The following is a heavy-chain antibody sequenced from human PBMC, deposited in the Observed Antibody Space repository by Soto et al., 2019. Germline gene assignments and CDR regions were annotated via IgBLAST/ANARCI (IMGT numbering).Heavy chain of an antibody. D-gene: IGHD3-16*01. Sequence: SETLSLTCAVSGYSISSGYYWGWTRQPPGKGLEWIGSIYHSGSTYYNPSLKSRVTISVDTSKNQFSLKLSSVTAADTAVYYCAREVGEPYYFDYWGQGTLVTVSS. CDR3: AREVGEPYYFDY. V-gene: IGHV4-38-2*02. CDR2: IYHSGST. J-gene: IGHJ4*02. CDR1: GYSISSGYY.